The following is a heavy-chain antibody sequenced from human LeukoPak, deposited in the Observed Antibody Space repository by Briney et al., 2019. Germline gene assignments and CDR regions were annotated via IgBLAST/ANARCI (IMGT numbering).Heavy chain of an antibody. J-gene: IGHJ4*02. Sequence: GGSLRLSCAASGFTFSSYSMNWVRQAPGKGLEWVSSISSSSSYIYYADSVKGRFTISRDNAKNSLYLRMNSLRAEDTAVYYCARKGPVVPAATFDYWGQGTLVTVSS. CDR2: ISSSSSYI. D-gene: IGHD2-2*01. CDR3: ARKGPVVPAATFDY. CDR1: GFTFSSYS. V-gene: IGHV3-21*01.